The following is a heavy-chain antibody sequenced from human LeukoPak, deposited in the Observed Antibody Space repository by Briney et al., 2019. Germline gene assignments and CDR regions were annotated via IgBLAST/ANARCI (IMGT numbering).Heavy chain of an antibody. J-gene: IGHJ4*02. CDR1: GYTFTSYY. D-gene: IGHD1-7*01. CDR3: ARTTGTTVGYDY. CDR2: INPSGGST. V-gene: IGHV1-46*01. Sequence: ASVKVSCKASGYTFTSYYMHWVRQAPGQGLEWMGIINPSGGSTSYAQKFQGRVTMTRDTSTSTVYMELSSLGSEDTAVYYCARTTGTTVGYDYWGQGTLVTVSS.